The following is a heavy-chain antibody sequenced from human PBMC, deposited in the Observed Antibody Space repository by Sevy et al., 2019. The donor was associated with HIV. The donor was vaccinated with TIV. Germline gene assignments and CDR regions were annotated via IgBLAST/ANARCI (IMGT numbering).Heavy chain of an antibody. CDR3: AKGHEQWLVLDAFDI. J-gene: IGHJ3*02. V-gene: IGHV3-23*01. Sequence: GESLKISCAASGSTFSSYAMSWVRQAPGKGLEWVSAISGSGGSTYYADSVKGRFTISRDNSKNTLYLQMNSLRAEDTAVYYCAKGHEQWLVLDAFDIWGQGTMVTVSS. CDR2: ISGSGGST. CDR1: GSTFSSYA. D-gene: IGHD6-19*01.